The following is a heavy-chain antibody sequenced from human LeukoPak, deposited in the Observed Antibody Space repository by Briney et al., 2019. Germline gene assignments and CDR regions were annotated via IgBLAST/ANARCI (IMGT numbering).Heavy chain of an antibody. V-gene: IGHV3-7*01. CDR1: GFTFSRYW. CDR2: IMVDGSEK. CDR3: AREGYGGDSMGLDY. D-gene: IGHD4-23*01. Sequence: GGSLRLSCAASGFTFSRYWMSWVRLAPGKGLEWVANIMVDGSEKHYVDSVKGRFTISRDNAENSLYLQMYSLRAEDTAVYYCAREGYGGDSMGLDYWGRGTLVTVSS. J-gene: IGHJ4*02.